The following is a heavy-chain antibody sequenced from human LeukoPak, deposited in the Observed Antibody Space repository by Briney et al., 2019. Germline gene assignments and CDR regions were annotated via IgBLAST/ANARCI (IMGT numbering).Heavy chain of an antibody. CDR2: INHSGST. J-gene: IGHJ4*02. CDR3: ARGGRYSSGWYF. V-gene: IGHV4-34*01. Sequence: SETLSLTCAVYGGSLSGYYWSWIRQPPGKGMEWIGEINHSGSTNYNPSLKSRVTISVDTSKNQFSLKLSSVTAADTAVYYCARGGRYSSGWYFWGQGTLVTVSS. D-gene: IGHD6-19*01. CDR1: GGSLSGYY.